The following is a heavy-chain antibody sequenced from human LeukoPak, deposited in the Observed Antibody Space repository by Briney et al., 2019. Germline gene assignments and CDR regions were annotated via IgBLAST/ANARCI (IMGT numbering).Heavy chain of an antibody. CDR1: GFTFSSYS. D-gene: IGHD2-8*01. CDR3: ARTPRYCTNGVCYTPFDY. V-gene: IGHV3-48*01. J-gene: IGHJ4*02. Sequence: PGGSLRLSCAASGFTFSSYSMNWVRQAPGKGLEWVSGISGSGGTTYYADFVKGRFTISRDNSKNSLYLQMNSLRAEDTAVYYCARTPRYCTNGVCYTPFDYWGQGTLVTVSS. CDR2: ISGSGGTT.